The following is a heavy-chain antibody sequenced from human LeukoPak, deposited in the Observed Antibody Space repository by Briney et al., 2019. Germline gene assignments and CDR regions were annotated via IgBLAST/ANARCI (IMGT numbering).Heavy chain of an antibody. CDR3: ARDPEYYSSSYLDY. J-gene: IGHJ4*02. CDR1: GFTFSSYG. CDR2: TSSDGNNK. Sequence: GGSLRLSCAASGFTFSSYGMHWVRQAPGKGLEWVAVTSSDGNNKYYADSVKGRFTISRDNAKNSLYLQMNSLRAEDTAVYYCARDPEYYSSSYLDYWGQGTLVTVSS. D-gene: IGHD6-6*01. V-gene: IGHV3-33*05.